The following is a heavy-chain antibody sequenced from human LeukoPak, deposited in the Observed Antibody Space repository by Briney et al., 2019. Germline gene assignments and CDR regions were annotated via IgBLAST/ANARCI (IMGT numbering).Heavy chain of an antibody. D-gene: IGHD1-26*01. J-gene: IGHJ4*02. Sequence: SETLSLTCTVSGGSISSYYWSWIRQPPGKGLEWIGYIYYSGSTNYNPSLKSRVTISVDTSKNQFSLKLSSVTAAGTAVYYCARGGGSYYEYYFDYWGQGTLVTVSS. CDR2: IYYSGST. V-gene: IGHV4-59*01. CDR3: ARGGGSYYEYYFDY. CDR1: GGSISSYY.